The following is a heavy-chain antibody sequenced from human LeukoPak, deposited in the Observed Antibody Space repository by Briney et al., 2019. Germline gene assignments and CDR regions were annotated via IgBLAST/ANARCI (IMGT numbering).Heavy chain of an antibody. D-gene: IGHD3-3*01. V-gene: IGHV1-69*01. Sequence: XXSCKASGGTFSSYAISWVRQAPGQGLEWMGGIIPIFGTANYAQKFQGRVTITADESTSTAYMELSSLRSEDTAVYYCASTPDFWSGYYFDYWGQGTLVTVSS. CDR1: GGTFSSYA. CDR2: IIPIFGTA. CDR3: ASTPDFWSGYYFDY. J-gene: IGHJ4*02.